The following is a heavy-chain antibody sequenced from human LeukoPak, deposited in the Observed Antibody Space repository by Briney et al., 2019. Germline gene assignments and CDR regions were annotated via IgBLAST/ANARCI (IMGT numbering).Heavy chain of an antibody. CDR3: ARRVGHSYGVTGAGAFDI. CDR2: IYYSGST. D-gene: IGHD5-18*01. J-gene: IGHJ3*02. V-gene: IGHV4-59*01. Sequence: PSETLSHTCTVSGGSISSYYWSWIRQPPGKGLEWIGYIYYSGSTYYNPSLKSRVTISLDMPNNQFSLKLSSVTAADTAVYYCARRVGHSYGVTGAGAFDIWGQGTMVTVSS. CDR1: GGSISSYY.